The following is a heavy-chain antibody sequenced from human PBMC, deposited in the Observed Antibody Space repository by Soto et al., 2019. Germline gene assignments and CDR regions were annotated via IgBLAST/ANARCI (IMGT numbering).Heavy chain of an antibody. CDR3: ARGFTGDFDY. CDR2: INQDGSVK. V-gene: IGHV3-7*04. J-gene: IGHJ4*02. Sequence: EVQLVESGGGLVQPGGSLRLSCAASGFTFSIYWMSWVRQAPGKGLEWVANINQDGSVKYSVDSVKGRFTTSRDNAKNALYLQMNSLRAEDTAVYHCARGFTGDFDYWGRGTLVTVSS. CDR1: GFTFSIYW.